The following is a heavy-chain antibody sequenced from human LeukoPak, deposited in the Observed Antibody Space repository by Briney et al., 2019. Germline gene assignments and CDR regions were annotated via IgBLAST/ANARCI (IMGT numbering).Heavy chain of an antibody. J-gene: IGHJ4*02. D-gene: IGHD3-10*01. CDR3: ARDSLTMVRGAIGY. Sequence: ASVKVSCKASGYTFTNYALHWVRQAPGQRLEWMGWINAGNGNTKYSQKFQGRVTITRDTSASTAYMELSSLRSEDTAVYYCARDSLTMVRGAIGYWGQGTLVTVSS. CDR1: GYTFTNYA. CDR2: INAGNGNT. V-gene: IGHV1-3*01.